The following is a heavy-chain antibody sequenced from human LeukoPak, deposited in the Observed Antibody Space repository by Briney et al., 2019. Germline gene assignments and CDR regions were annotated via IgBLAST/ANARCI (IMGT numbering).Heavy chain of an antibody. D-gene: IGHD4-17*01. J-gene: IGHJ3*02. V-gene: IGHV1-18*01. Sequence: ASVKVSCKASGYTFTSYGISWVRQAPGQGLEWMGWISAYNGNTNYTQKLQGRVTMTTDTSTSTAYMVLRSLRSDDTAVYYCARGLHYGHAFDIWGQGTMVTVSS. CDR3: ARGLHYGHAFDI. CDR1: GYTFTSYG. CDR2: ISAYNGNT.